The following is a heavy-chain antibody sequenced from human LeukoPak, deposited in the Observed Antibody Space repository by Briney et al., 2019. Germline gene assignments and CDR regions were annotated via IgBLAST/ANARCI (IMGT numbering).Heavy chain of an antibody. J-gene: IGHJ4*02. CDR1: GFTFSSYG. Sequence: PGGSLRLSCAASGFTFSSYGMHWVRQAPGKGLEWVAVISYDGSNKYYADSVKGRFTISRDNSKNTLYLQMNSLRAEDTAVYYCAREDSSGYTLGYWGQGTLVTVSS. CDR2: ISYDGSNK. D-gene: IGHD3-22*01. CDR3: AREDSSGYTLGY. V-gene: IGHV3-30*12.